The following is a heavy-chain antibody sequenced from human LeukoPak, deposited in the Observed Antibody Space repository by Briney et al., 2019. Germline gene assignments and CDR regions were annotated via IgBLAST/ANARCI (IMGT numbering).Heavy chain of an antibody. CDR2: ISGRGERT. J-gene: IGHJ3*02. Sequence: PGGSLRLSSAASGFTFSSFAMSWVRQAPGKGLEWVSGISGRGERTFYADSVKGRFTISRDNSKITLELQMNSLRAEDTAVYYCAKEIAGAWLDAFHIWGQGTTVTASS. D-gene: IGHD6-19*01. CDR1: GFTFSSFA. CDR3: AKEIAGAWLDAFHI. V-gene: IGHV3-23*01.